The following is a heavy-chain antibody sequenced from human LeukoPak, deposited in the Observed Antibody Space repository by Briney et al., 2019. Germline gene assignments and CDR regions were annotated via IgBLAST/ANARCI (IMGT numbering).Heavy chain of an antibody. J-gene: IGHJ4*02. CDR1: GDFISRNY. Sequence: SETLSLTCSVSGDFISRNYWSWIRQPPGTGLEWLGFIYMGGSINYNPSLKSRVTISVDTSKNQFSLRLTSVTPADTAVYYRARERWLQDGHTIDYWGPGTLVTVSS. CDR3: ARERWLQDGHTIDY. CDR2: IYMGGSI. V-gene: IGHV4-59*01. D-gene: IGHD5-24*01.